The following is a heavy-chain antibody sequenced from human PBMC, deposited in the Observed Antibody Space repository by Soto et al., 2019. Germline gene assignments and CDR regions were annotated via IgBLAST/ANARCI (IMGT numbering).Heavy chain of an antibody. CDR1: GFTFSSYD. D-gene: IGHD3-3*01. V-gene: IGHV3-13*01. CDR3: ARGVRTYYDFWSGYYYFDY. CDR2: IGAAGDT. Sequence: PGGSLRLSCAASGFTFSSYDMHWVRQATGKGLEWVSAIGAAGDTYYPGSVKGRFTISRENAKNSLYLQMNSLRAGDTAVYYCARGVRTYYDFWSGYYYFDYWGQGTLVTAPQ. J-gene: IGHJ4*02.